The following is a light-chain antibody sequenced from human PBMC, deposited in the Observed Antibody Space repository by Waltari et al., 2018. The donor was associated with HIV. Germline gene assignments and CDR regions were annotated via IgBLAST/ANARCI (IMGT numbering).Light chain of an antibody. Sequence: EIVITQSPATLSVSPGERATLSCRASQTVSTTLAWYQQKPGQAPRLLIFGASNRATGIPARFSGSGSGTEFTLTISSLQSEDFAVYYCQQYNNWPQTFGQGTNLEIK. CDR2: GAS. CDR3: QQYNNWPQT. V-gene: IGKV3-15*01. CDR1: QTVSTT. J-gene: IGKJ2*01.